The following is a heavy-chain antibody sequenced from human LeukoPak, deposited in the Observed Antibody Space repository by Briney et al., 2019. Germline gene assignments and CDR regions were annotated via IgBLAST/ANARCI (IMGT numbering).Heavy chain of an antibody. Sequence: PSETLSLTCTVSGGSISSGSYYWSWIRQPAGKGLEWIGRIYTSGSTNYNPSLKSRVTISVDTSRNQFSLKLSSVTAADTAVYYCAGDQGAVAGKGDYYYYMDVWGKGTTVTVSS. CDR2: IYTSGST. CDR1: GGSISSGSYY. V-gene: IGHV4-61*02. CDR3: AGDQGAVAGKGDYYYYMDV. J-gene: IGHJ6*03. D-gene: IGHD6-19*01.